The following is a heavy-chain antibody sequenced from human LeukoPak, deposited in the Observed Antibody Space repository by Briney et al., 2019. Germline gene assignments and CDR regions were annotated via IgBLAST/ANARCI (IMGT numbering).Heavy chain of an antibody. CDR1: GFTFSSYW. J-gene: IGHJ4*02. V-gene: IGHV3-23*01. CDR2: ISGSGGST. Sequence: GGSLRLSCAASGFTFSSYWMSWVRQAPGKGLEWVSAISGSGGSTYYADSVKGRFTISRDNSKNTLYLQMNSLRAEDTAVYYCAKGGYCSSTSCYTYYFDYWGQGTLVTVSS. D-gene: IGHD2-2*02. CDR3: AKGGYCSSTSCYTYYFDY.